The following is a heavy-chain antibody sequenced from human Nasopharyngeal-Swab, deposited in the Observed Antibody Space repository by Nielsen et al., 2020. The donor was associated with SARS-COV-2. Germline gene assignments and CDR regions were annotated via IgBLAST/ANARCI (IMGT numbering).Heavy chain of an antibody. CDR2: INHSGST. V-gene: IGHV4-34*01. CDR3: ARDSPTYDILTGYYGSYYFDY. CDR1: GGSFSGYY. Sequence: SETLSLTCAVYGGSFSGYYWSWIRQPPGKGLEWIGEINHSGSTNYNPSLKSRVIMSVDTSKNQFFLKLSSVTAADTAVYYCARDSPTYDILTGYYGSYYFDYWGQGTLVTVSS. J-gene: IGHJ4*02. D-gene: IGHD3-9*01.